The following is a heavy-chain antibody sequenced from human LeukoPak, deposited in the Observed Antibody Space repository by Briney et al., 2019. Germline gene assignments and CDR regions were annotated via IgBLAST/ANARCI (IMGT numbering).Heavy chain of an antibody. D-gene: IGHD4-17*01. CDR1: GFTFSSYS. CDR2: ISSSSSYI. CDR3: ARSVRGDYGLIDY. J-gene: IGHJ4*02. V-gene: IGHV3-21*04. Sequence: GGSLRLSCAASGFTFSSYSMNWVRQAPGKGLEWVSSISSSSSYIYYADSVKGRFTISRDNAKNSLYLQMNSLRAEDTAVYYCARSVRGDYGLIDYWGQGTLVTVSS.